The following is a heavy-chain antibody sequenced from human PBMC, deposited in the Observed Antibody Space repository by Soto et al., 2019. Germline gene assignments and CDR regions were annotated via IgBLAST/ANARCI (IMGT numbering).Heavy chain of an antibody. Sequence: SETLSLTCTVSGYSITSGYYWGWIRQPPGKGLEWIGSIYHSGSTYYNPSLKSRVTISVDTPNNQFSLKLSSVTAADTAVYYCARDSYGGNSDFDIWGQGTMVTVSS. J-gene: IGHJ3*02. V-gene: IGHV4-38-2*02. D-gene: IGHD4-17*01. CDR2: IYHSGST. CDR1: GYSITSGYY. CDR3: ARDSYGGNSDFDI.